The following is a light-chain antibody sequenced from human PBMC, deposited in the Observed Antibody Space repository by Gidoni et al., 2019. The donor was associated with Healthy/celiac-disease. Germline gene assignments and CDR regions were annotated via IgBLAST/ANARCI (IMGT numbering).Light chain of an antibody. V-gene: IGLV2-14*01. CDR1: SSDGGGYNY. J-gene: IGLJ2*01. Sequence: QSALTQPASVLGSPGQSITISCTGTSSDGGGYNYVSWYQQHPGKAPKLMIYDVSNRPSGVSNRLSGSKSGNTASLTISGLQAENDADYYCSSYTSSSTLVFGGGTNLTVL. CDR2: DVS. CDR3: SSYTSSSTLV.